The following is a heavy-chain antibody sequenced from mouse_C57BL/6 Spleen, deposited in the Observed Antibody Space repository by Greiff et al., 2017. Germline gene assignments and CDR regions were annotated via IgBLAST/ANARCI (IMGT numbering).Heavy chain of an antibody. CDR2: ISGGGGNT. J-gene: IGHJ4*01. Sequence: EVKLMESGGGLVKPGGSLKLSCAASGFTFSSYTMSWVRQTPEKRLEWVATISGGGGNTYYPDSVKGRFTISRDNAKNTLYLQMGSLRSEDTALYYCARGSSWDYGSRFAMDYWGQGTSVTVSS. CDR3: ARGSSWDYGSRFAMDY. V-gene: IGHV5-9*01. CDR1: GFTFSSYT. D-gene: IGHD1-1*01.